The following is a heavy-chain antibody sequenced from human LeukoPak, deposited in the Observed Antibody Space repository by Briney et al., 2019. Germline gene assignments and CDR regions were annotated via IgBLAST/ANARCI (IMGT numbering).Heavy chain of an antibody. Sequence: QPGGSLRLSCAASGFTFSNYWMTWVRQAPGKGLEWVANIKQDGSEKYYVDSVKGRFTISRDNAKNSLYLQMNSLRAEDTAVYYCARAVTAYGMDVWGQGTTVTVSS. V-gene: IGHV3-7*01. D-gene: IGHD5-18*01. CDR3: ARAVTAYGMDV. CDR1: GFTFSNYW. J-gene: IGHJ6*02. CDR2: IKQDGSEK.